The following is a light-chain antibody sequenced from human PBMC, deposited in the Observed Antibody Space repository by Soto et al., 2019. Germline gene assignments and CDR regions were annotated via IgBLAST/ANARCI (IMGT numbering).Light chain of an antibody. J-gene: IGKJ1*01. CDR2: GAS. CDR1: QSVSSSY. CDR3: QQYGSSPAT. Sequence: ENMLTQSPGTLSLSPGERATLSCRASQSVSSSYLAWYQQKPGQAPRLLIYGASSRAIGIPDRFSGSGSGTDFTLTISRLEPEDFAVYYCQQYGSSPATLGQGTKVDIK. V-gene: IGKV3-20*01.